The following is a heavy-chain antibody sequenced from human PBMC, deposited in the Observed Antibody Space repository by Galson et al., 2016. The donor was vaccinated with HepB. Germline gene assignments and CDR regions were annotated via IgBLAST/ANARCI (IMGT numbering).Heavy chain of an antibody. V-gene: IGHV4-59*01. CDR1: GGSISSYY. J-gene: IGHJ4*02. Sequence: ETLSLTCTVSGGSISSYYWSWIRQPPGKALEWIGYISYSGSTNYKPSLQSRVTISVDTSQNQFSLKLSSVTAADTAVYYCTRGAKGVVGAADYWGQGTLVTVSS. CDR2: ISYSGST. D-gene: IGHD2-21*01. CDR3: TRGAKGVVGAADY.